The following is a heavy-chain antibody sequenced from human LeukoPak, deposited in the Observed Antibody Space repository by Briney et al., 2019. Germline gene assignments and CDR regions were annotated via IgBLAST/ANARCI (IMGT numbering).Heavy chain of an antibody. CDR1: GGSISNYY. CDR3: ARGYSSSHRWFDP. J-gene: IGHJ5*02. V-gene: IGHV4-59*01. D-gene: IGHD6-6*01. CDR2: LSYSGST. Sequence: SETLSLTCTVSGGSISNYYWNCIRQHPGKGLEWIGYLSYSGSTNYNPSLKSRVTISVDTSKNQVSLKLSSVTAADTAVYYCARGYSSSHRWFDPWGQGTLVTVSS.